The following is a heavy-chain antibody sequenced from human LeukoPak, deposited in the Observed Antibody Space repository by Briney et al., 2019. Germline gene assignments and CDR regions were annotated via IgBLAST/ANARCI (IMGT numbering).Heavy chain of an antibody. D-gene: IGHD3-10*01. J-gene: IGHJ4*02. CDR1: GYTFTGYY. CDR2: INPNSGGT. V-gene: IGHV1-2*02. Sequence: GASVKVSCKASGYTFTGYYMYWVRQAPGQGLEWMGWINPNSGGTNYAQKFQGRVTMTRDTSIFTAYMELSSLRSDDTAVYYCARDGSGSYYGGSDYWGQGILVTVSS. CDR3: ARDGSGSYYGGSDY.